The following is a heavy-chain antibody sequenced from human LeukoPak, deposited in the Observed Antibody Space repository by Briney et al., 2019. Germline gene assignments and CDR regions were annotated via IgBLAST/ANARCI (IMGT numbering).Heavy chain of an antibody. CDR2: ISWNSGSI. V-gene: IGHV3-9*01. J-gene: IGHJ4*02. D-gene: IGHD4/OR15-4a*01. CDR1: GFTFDDYA. Sequence: GGSLRLSCAASGFTFDDYAMHWVRQAPGKGLEWVSGISWNSGSIGYADSVKGRFTISRDNAKNSLYLQMNSLRDEDTAVYYCEGHNYGGPFDYWGLGTLVTVSS. CDR3: EGHNYGGPFDY.